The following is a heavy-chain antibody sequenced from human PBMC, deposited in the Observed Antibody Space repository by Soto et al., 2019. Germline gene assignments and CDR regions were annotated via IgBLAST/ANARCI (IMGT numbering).Heavy chain of an antibody. Sequence: GGSLRLSCAASGFNFGFFGMHWFRQAPGKGLEWVAFISGDGINTQYADSVRGRFTLSRDYSRKTMYLQMDSLRDEDTALYYCARGNLSFDFDSWGLGTLVTVSS. V-gene: IGHV3-30*03. J-gene: IGHJ4*02. CDR3: ARGNLSFDFDS. CDR2: ISGDGINT. D-gene: IGHD1-26*01. CDR1: GFNFGFFG.